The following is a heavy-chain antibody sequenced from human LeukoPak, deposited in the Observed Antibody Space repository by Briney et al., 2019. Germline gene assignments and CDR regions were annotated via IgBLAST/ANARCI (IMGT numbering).Heavy chain of an antibody. V-gene: IGHV3-74*01. J-gene: IGHJ4*02. CDR1: GFPFNKYW. CDR3: AKRSVSSGFYYYFDY. CDR2: INTDGNDT. D-gene: IGHD6-19*01. Sequence: GGSLRLSCGASGFPFNKYWMHWVRQAPGKGLVWVSRINTDGNDTRYADSVKGRFTISRDNAQNTLYLQMNSLRAEDTAVYYCAKRSVSSGFYYYFDYWGQGTLVTVSS.